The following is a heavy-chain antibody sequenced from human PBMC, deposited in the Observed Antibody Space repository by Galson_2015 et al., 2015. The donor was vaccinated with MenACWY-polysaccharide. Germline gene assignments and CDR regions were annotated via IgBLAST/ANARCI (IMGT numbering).Heavy chain of an antibody. CDR1: GFTFSSYG. J-gene: IGHJ3*02. CDR2: IRYDGSTK. D-gene: IGHD2-8*01. Sequence: SLRLSCAASGFTFSSYGMHWVRQAPGKGLEWVAFIRYDGSTKYFAGSVKGRFTISRDNSKNTLYVQMDSLRAEDTAVYYCAKEMGCTNGVCYMKAFDIWGQGTMVTVSS. CDR3: AKEMGCTNGVCYMKAFDI. V-gene: IGHV3-30*02.